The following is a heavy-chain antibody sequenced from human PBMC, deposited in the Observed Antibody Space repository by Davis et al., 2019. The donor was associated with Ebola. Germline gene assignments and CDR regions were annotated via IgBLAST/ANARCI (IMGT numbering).Heavy chain of an antibody. Sequence: PGGSLRLSCAASGFTFDDYAMHWVRQAPGKGLEWVSLISGDGGSSYYADSVKGRFTISRDNSKNSLYLQMNSLRTEDTALYYCAKDTGSSSWYDYWGQGTLVTVSS. CDR2: ISGDGGSS. J-gene: IGHJ4*02. CDR1: GFTFDDYA. CDR3: AKDTGSSSWYDY. D-gene: IGHD6-13*01. V-gene: IGHV3-43*02.